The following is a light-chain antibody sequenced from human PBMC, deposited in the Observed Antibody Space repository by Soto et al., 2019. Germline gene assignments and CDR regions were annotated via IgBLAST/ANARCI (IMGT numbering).Light chain of an antibody. CDR2: ATS. Sequence: DIQMTQSPSSLSASVGDRVTITCRASQSIASSLNWLQLKPGKAPKLLLYATSTSQSGVPSRFSGSGSGSHFTLTISSLQPEDSAVYFCQQGYSPLLTFGGGTRVEIK. V-gene: IGKV1-39*01. J-gene: IGKJ4*01. CDR3: QQGYSPLLT. CDR1: QSIASS.